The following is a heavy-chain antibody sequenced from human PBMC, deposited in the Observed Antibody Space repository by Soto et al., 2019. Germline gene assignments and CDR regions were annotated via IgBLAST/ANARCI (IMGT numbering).Heavy chain of an antibody. CDR2: IYYSGST. CDR1: GGSISSSSYY. J-gene: IGHJ6*02. Sequence: LSLTCTVSGGSISSSSYYWGWIRQPPGKGLEWIGSIYYSGSTYYNPSLKSRVTISVDTSKNQFSLKLSSVTAADTAVYYCVSITIFGVVIFPRYYYYGMDVWGQGTTVTVYS. V-gene: IGHV4-39*01. D-gene: IGHD3-3*01. CDR3: VSITIFGVVIFPRYYYYGMDV.